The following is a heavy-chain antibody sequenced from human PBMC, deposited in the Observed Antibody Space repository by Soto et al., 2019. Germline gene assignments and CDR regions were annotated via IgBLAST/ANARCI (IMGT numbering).Heavy chain of an antibody. CDR3: AYRGYSGYLDY. V-gene: IGHV1-69*02. CDR1: GGTFSSYT. Sequence: QVQLVQSGAEVKKPGSSVKVSCKASGGTFSSYTISWVRQGPGQGLEWMGRIIPILGIANYAQKFQGRVTITADKSTSTAYMELSSLRSEDTAVYSCAYRGYSGYLDYWGQGTLVTVSS. D-gene: IGHD5-12*01. J-gene: IGHJ4*02. CDR2: IIPILGIA.